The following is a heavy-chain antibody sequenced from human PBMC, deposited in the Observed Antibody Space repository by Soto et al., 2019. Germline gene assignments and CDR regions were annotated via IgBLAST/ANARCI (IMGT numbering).Heavy chain of an antibody. CDR1: GDIFTTYA. J-gene: IGHJ4*02. Sequence: QVQVVQSGAEVKEPGSSVKVSCKASGDIFTTYAINWVRQAPGQGLVWMGGIKPAIGSANYAPTFQGRLTITADDLTATAYLDLTSLTSEDTAVYYCARGLLVGHETVDYWGQGTLVTVSS. CDR3: ARGLLVGHETVDY. D-gene: IGHD1-26*01. V-gene: IGHV1-69*01. CDR2: IKPAIGSA.